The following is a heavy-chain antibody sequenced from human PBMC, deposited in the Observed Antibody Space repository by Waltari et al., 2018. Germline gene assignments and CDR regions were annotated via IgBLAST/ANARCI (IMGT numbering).Heavy chain of an antibody. Sequence: VQLVESGGGLVKPGGSLRLSCAASGFTFSSYSMHWVRQAPGKGLEWVAVRSCDVSNKYDADSVKGRFNISRDNSKNTLYLQMNSLRAEDTAVYYCAREGGYGDQHLDYWGQGTLVTVSS. D-gene: IGHD4-17*01. CDR2: RSCDVSNK. J-gene: IGHJ4*02. CDR3: AREGGYGDQHLDY. V-gene: IGHV3-30*05. CDR1: GFTFSSYS.